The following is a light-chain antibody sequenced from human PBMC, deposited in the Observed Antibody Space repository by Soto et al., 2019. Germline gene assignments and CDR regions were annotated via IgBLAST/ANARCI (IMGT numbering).Light chain of an antibody. V-gene: IGKV3-15*01. Sequence: EVVMTQSPATLSVSLGERATLSCRASQTIRSSLAWYQQKPGQAPRLLIYGASTRATDIPARFGGSGSGTEFTLTISSLQSEDSAIYYCQQYNNWPQTFGQGTKVDI. CDR3: QQYNNWPQT. CDR1: QTIRSS. CDR2: GAS. J-gene: IGKJ1*01.